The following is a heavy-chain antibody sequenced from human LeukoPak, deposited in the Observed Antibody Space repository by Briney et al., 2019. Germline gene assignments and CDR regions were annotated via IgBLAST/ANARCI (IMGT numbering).Heavy chain of an antibody. CDR2: ISSNGGST. J-gene: IGHJ3*02. CDR3: ARAASSGYYSLSPRDAFDI. CDR1: GFTFSSYA. V-gene: IGHV3-64*01. Sequence: GGSLRLSCAAAGFTFSSYAMHWVRQAPGKGLDYVSAISSNGGSTYYANAVKGGFTISRDNSKNTLYLQMGSLRAEDMAVYYCARAASSGYYSLSPRDAFDIWGQGTMVTVSS. D-gene: IGHD3-22*01.